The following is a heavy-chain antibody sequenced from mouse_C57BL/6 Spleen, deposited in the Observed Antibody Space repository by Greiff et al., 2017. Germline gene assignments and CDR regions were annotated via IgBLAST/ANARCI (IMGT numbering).Heavy chain of an antibody. D-gene: IGHD1-1*01. CDR1: GFNIKDYY. J-gene: IGHJ2*01. V-gene: IGHV14-1*01. CDR3: TRVLYYGSSWFDY. Sequence: EVQLQQSGAELVRPGASVKLSCTASGFNIKDYYMHWVKQRPEQGLEWIGRIDPEDGDTEYAPKFQGKATMTADTSSNTAYLQLSSLTSEDTAVYYCTRVLYYGSSWFDYWGQGTTLTVSS. CDR2: IDPEDGDT.